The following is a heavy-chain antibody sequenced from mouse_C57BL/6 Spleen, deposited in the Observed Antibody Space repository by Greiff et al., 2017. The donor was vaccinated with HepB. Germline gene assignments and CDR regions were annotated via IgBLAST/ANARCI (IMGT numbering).Heavy chain of an antibody. D-gene: IGHD1-1*01. Sequence: VQLQQPGAELVKPGASVKMSCKASGYTFTSYWITWVKQRPGQGLEWIGDIYPGSGSTNYNEKFKSKATLTVDTSSSTAYMQLSSLTSEDSAVYYCARTGSSYPYYFDYWGQGTTLTVSS. V-gene: IGHV1-55*01. CDR1: GYTFTSYW. CDR2: IYPGSGST. CDR3: ARTGSSYPYYFDY. J-gene: IGHJ2*01.